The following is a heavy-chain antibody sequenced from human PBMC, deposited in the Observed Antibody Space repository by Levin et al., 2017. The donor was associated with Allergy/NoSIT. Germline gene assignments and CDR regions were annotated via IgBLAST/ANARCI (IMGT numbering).Heavy chain of an antibody. CDR3: ARVYCSGDDYSDAFDI. Sequence: SETLSLTCFVSGGSISSGGHFWSWIRQRPGTGLELIGYIYNSGSTYYSPSLKSRLTISVDTSKNQFSVKLTSVTAADTAVYYCARVYCSGDDYSDAFDIWGQGTMVTVSS. CDR1: GGSISSGGHF. CDR2: IYNSGST. D-gene: IGHD2-15*01. J-gene: IGHJ3*02. V-gene: IGHV4-31*03.